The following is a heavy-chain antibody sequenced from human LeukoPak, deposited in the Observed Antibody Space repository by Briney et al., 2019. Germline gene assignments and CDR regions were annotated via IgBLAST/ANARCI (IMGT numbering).Heavy chain of an antibody. V-gene: IGHV3-30*18. CDR2: ISYDGSNK. CDR1: GFTFSSYG. D-gene: IGHD1-26*01. Sequence: PGGSLRLSCAASGFTFSSYGMHWVRQAPGKGLEWVAVISYDGSNKYYADSVKGRFTISRDNSKNTLYLQMNSLRAEDTAVYYCAKDPYSGSYFDLDYWGQGTLVTVSS. CDR3: AKDPYSGSYFDLDY. J-gene: IGHJ4*02.